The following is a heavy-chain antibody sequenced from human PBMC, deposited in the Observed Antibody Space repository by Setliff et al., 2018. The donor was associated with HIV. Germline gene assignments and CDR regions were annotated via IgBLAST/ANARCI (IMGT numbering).Heavy chain of an antibody. CDR3: AKHRDFGSGSYFDH. D-gene: IGHD3-10*01. CDR1: GFTFSSYA. CDR2: TSGSGVGT. J-gene: IGHJ4*02. Sequence: ASVKVSCAAPGFTFSSYAMSWVRQAPGKGLEWVSATSGSGVGTYYADSVKGRFTISRDNSKNTLYLQMNSLRAEDTAVYYCAKHRDFGSGSYFDHRGQGTKVTVSS. V-gene: IGHV3-23*01.